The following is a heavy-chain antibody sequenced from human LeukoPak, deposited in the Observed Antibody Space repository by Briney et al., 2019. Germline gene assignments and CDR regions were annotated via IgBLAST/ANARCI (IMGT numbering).Heavy chain of an antibody. CDR2: INPNSGGT. CDR1: GYTFTSYG. D-gene: IGHD3-10*01. Sequence: ASVKVSCKASGYTFTSYGISWVRQAPGQGLEWMGWINPNSGGTNYAQKFQGRVTMTRDTSISTAYMELSRLRSDDTAVYYCVRGGGGGVDYWGQGTLVTVSS. CDR3: VRGGGGGVDY. J-gene: IGHJ4*02. V-gene: IGHV1-2*02.